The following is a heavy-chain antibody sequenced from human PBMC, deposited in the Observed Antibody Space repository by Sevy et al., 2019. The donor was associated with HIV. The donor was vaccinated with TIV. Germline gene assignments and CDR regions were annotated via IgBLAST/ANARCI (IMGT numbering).Heavy chain of an antibody. CDR3: ARRLAAAGGGKEYFQP. CDR1: GGSINNKAYY. D-gene: IGHD6-13*01. J-gene: IGHJ1*01. V-gene: IGHV4-39*01. Sequence: SETLSLTCTVSGGSINNKAYYWAWIRQPPGKGLEWIGSMSYSGNSYYNPSLNCRVTISLDTSKNQFSLRLTFVTTADTAVYYCARRLAAAGGGKEYFQPWGQGTLVTVSS. CDR2: MSYSGNS.